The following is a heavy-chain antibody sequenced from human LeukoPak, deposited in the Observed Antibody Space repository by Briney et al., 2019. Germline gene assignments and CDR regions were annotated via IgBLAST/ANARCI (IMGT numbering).Heavy chain of an antibody. CDR2: IFYSGNT. J-gene: IGHJ4*02. Sequence: PSETLSLTCTVSGGSFNTYYWTWIRQPPGKGLEWIGDIFYSGNTNYNPSLKNRVTISLDTSKNHFSLKLSSVTAADTAVYYCARMTGSAWELLIDSWGPGTLVTVSS. CDR3: ARMTGSAWELLIDS. CDR1: GGSFNTYY. D-gene: IGHD1-26*01. V-gene: IGHV4-59*01.